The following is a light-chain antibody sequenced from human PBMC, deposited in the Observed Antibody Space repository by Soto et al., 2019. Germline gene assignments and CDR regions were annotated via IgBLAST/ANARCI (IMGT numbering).Light chain of an antibody. CDR2: RNN. J-gene: IGLJ3*02. V-gene: IGLV1-47*01. CDR3: AAWDDSLSGVV. Sequence: QSVLTQPPSASGTPGQRVTISCSGSSSNIGSNYVYWYQQLPGTAPKLLIYRNNQWPSGVPDRFSGSKFGTSASLAISGLRSEDEANYYCAAWDDSLSGVVFGGGTKLTVL. CDR1: SSNIGSNY.